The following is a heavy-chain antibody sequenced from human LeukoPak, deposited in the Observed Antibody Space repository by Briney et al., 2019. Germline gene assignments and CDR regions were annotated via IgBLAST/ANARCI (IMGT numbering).Heavy chain of an antibody. V-gene: IGHV4-39*01. CDR2: IYYSGRT. Sequence: PSETLSLTCPVSTGSISSGVYYWSWIRQPPGKGLQWIGSIYYSGRTYQIPSLKSRVTISVDTTRNQFSLKLSSVTAADTAVYYCARLRTNGDVDYWGQGTLVTVSS. J-gene: IGHJ4*02. CDR3: ARLRTNGDVDY. CDR1: TGSISSGVYY. D-gene: IGHD4-17*01.